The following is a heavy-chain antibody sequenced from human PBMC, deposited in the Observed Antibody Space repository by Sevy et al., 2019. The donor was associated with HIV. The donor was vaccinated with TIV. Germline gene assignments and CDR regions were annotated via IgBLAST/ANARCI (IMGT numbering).Heavy chain of an antibody. CDR3: ARSPGYSSGWYFDDYYYYMDV. CDR2: ISSSSSTI. CDR1: GFTFSSYS. V-gene: IGHV3-48*01. Sequence: GGSLRLSCAASGFTFSSYSMNWVRQAPGKGLEWVSYISSSSSTIYYADSVKGQFTISRDNAKNSLYLQMNSLRAEDTAVYYCARSPGYSSGWYFDDYYYYMDVWGKGTTVTVSS. J-gene: IGHJ6*03. D-gene: IGHD6-19*01.